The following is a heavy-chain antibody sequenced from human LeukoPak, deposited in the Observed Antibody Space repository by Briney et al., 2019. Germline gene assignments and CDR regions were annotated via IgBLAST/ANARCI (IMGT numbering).Heavy chain of an antibody. CDR2: IWYDGSNK. D-gene: IGHD3-10*01. J-gene: IGHJ4*02. CDR1: GFTFSSYG. CDR3: ARDRVLLWFGELLL. V-gene: IGHV3-33*01. Sequence: GGSLRLSCAASGFTFSSYGVHWVRQAPGKGLERVAVIWYDGSNKYYADSVKGRFTISRDNSKNTLYLQMNSLRAEDTAVYYCARDRVLLWFGELLLWGQGTLVTVSS.